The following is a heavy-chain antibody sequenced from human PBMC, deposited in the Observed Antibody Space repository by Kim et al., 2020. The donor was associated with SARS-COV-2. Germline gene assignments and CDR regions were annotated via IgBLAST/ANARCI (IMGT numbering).Heavy chain of an antibody. CDR2: ISVDGGST. CDR1: GFTFDDYA. J-gene: IGHJ6*02. CDR3: AKVRDSSSSGYYYYGMDV. V-gene: IGHV3-43*02. Sequence: GGSLRLSCAASGFTFDDYAMHWVRQAPGKGLEWVSLISVDGGSTYYADSVKGRFTISRDNSKNSLYLQMNSLRTEDTALYYCAKVRDSSSSGYYYYGMDVWGQGTTVTVSS. D-gene: IGHD6-6*01.